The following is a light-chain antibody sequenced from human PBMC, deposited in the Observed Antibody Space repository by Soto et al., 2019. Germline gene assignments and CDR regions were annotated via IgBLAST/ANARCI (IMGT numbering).Light chain of an antibody. CDR1: QTLLNSSNNKNY. V-gene: IGKV4-1*01. CDR3: QQYFSAPFT. Sequence: DTVMTQSPDSLAVSLGERATINCKSSQTLLNSSNNKNYLAWYQQIPGQPPKLLIYWASTRESGVPDRFSGSGSGTDFTLTINSLQAEDVAVYYCQQYFSAPFTFGQGTKLEIK. J-gene: IGKJ2*01. CDR2: WAS.